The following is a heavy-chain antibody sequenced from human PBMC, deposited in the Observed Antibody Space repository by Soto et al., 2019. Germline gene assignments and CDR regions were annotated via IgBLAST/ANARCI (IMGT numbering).Heavy chain of an antibody. CDR1: GFTFSSYW. CDR2: IKQDGSEK. CDR3: ASRRYYYDSSGYPGS. Sequence: GGSLRLSCAASGFTFSSYWMSWVREAPGKGLEWVANIKQDGSEKYYVDSVKGRFTISRDNAKNSLYLQMNSLRAEDTAVYYCASRRYYYDSSGYPGSWGQGTLVTVSS. J-gene: IGHJ5*02. V-gene: IGHV3-7*01. D-gene: IGHD3-22*01.